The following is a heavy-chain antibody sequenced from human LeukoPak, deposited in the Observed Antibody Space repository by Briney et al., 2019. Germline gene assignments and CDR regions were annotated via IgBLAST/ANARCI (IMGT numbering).Heavy chain of an antibody. Sequence: GGSLRLSCAASGFTFSSYGMHWVRQAPGKGLEWVAFIRYDGSNKYYADSVKGRFTISRDNSKNTLYLQMNSLRAEDTAVYYCAKDRAYSGYENAFVIWRQGAVVTVSS. V-gene: IGHV3-30*02. CDR1: GFTFSSYG. D-gene: IGHD5-12*01. J-gene: IGHJ3*02. CDR2: IRYDGSNK. CDR3: AKDRAYSGYENAFVI.